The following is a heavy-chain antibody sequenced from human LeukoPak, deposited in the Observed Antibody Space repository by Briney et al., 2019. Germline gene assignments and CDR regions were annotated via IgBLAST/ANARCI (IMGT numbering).Heavy chain of an antibody. CDR3: AKRTKSGWSTYAFDI. D-gene: IGHD6-19*01. Sequence: GGTLRLSCAASGITFSRYAMSWVRQAPGKGLEWVSSITGSGGSTYYADSVKGRFTISRDNSKNTLYLQMNSLRAEDTAVYYCAKRTKSGWSTYAFDIWGQGTKVTVSS. CDR1: GITFSRYA. J-gene: IGHJ3*02. V-gene: IGHV3-23*01. CDR2: ITGSGGST.